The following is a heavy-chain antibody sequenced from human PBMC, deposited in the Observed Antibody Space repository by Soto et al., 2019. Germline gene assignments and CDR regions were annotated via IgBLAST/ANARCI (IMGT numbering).Heavy chain of an antibody. CDR1: GFTFSSYA. J-gene: IGHJ6*02. CDR2: ISYDGSNK. V-gene: IGHV3-30-3*01. CDR3: ARDPKEDIVVLVAATNYYYYGMDV. D-gene: IGHD2-15*01. Sequence: QVQLVESGGGVVQPGRSLRLSCAASGFTFSSYAMHWVRQAPGKGLEWVAVISYDGSNKYYADSVKGRFTISRDNSKNTLYLQMNSLRAEDTALYYCARDPKEDIVVLVAATNYYYYGMDVCGQGTTVTVSS.